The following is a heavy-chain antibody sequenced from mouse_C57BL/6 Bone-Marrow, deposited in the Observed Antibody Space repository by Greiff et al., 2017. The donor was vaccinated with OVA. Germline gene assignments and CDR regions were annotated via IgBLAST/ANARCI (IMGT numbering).Heavy chain of an antibody. V-gene: IGHV2-2*01. D-gene: IGHD1-1*01. CDR3: ARNFLTTVPLYAMDY. CDR1: GFSLTSYG. Sequence: VKLMESGPGLVQPSQSLSITCTVSGFSLTSYGVHWVRQSPGKGLEWLGVIWSGGSTDYNAAFISGLSISKDNSKSQVFFKMNSLQADDTAIYYCARNFLTTVPLYAMDYWGQGTSVTVSS. J-gene: IGHJ4*01. CDR2: IWSGGST.